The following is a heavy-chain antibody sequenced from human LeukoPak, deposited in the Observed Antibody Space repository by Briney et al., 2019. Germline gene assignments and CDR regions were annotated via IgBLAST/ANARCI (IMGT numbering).Heavy chain of an antibody. CDR3: ATIVVVPAAYDY. CDR1: GYTFTSYA. CDR2: INAGNGNT. Sequence: ASVKVSCKASGYTFTSYAMHWVRQAPGQRLEWMGWINAGNGNTKYSQKFQGRVTITRDTSASTAYMELSSLRSEDTAVYYSATIVVVPAAYDYWGQGTLVTVSS. J-gene: IGHJ4*02. D-gene: IGHD2-2*01. V-gene: IGHV1-3*01.